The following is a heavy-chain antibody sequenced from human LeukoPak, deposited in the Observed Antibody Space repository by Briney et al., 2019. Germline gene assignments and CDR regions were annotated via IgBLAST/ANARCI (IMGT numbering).Heavy chain of an antibody. J-gene: IGHJ4*02. V-gene: IGHV3-30*18. CDR1: GFTFSSYG. CDR3: AKDHPTNDYGDYYFDY. Sequence: GGSLRLSCAASGFTFSSYGMHWVRQAPGKGLEWVAVISYDGSNKYYADSVKGRFTISRDNSKNTLYLQMNSPRAEDTAVYYCAKDHPTNDYGDYYFDYWGQGTLVTVSS. CDR2: ISYDGSNK. D-gene: IGHD4-17*01.